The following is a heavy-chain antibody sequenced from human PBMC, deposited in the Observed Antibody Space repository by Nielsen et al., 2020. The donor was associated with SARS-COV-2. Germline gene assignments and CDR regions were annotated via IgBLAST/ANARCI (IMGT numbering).Heavy chain of an antibody. CDR3: ARRSYYYDSSGLKGGMDV. V-gene: IGHV4-39*07. CDR2: INHSGST. D-gene: IGHD3-22*01. CDR1: GGSISSGGYY. J-gene: IGHJ6*02. Sequence: GSLRLSCTVSGGSISSGGYYWSWIRQHPGKGLEWIGEINHSGSTNYNPSLKSRVTISVDTSKNQFSLKLSSVTAADTAVYYCARRSYYYDSSGLKGGMDVWGQGTTVTVSS.